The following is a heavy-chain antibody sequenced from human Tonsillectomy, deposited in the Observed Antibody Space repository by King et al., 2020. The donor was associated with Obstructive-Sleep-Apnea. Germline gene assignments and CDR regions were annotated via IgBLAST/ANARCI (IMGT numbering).Heavy chain of an antibody. CDR1: GFTFSSYA. Sequence: VQLVESGGGLVQPGGSLRLSCAASGFTFSSYAMSWVRQAPGKGLEWVSAISGRGGSTYYADSVKGRFTISRDNSKNTLYLQMNSMRAEDTAVYYCAKEGYYDSSGLTDFDYWGQGPLVTVSS. CDR2: ISGRGGST. V-gene: IGHV3-23*04. D-gene: IGHD3-22*01. J-gene: IGHJ4*02. CDR3: AKEGYYDSSGLTDFDY.